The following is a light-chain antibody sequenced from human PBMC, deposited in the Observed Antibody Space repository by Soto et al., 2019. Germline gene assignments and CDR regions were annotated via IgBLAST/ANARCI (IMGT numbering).Light chain of an antibody. J-gene: IGKJ5*01. CDR2: GAS. V-gene: IGKV3-11*01. CDR3: QQRSNWPPTIT. Sequence: EVVLTQSPGTLSLSPGGRATLSCRASQSVSRRLAWYQQRPGQSPRLLISGASMRASGVPVRFIGSGSGTDFSLIITRLEPEDFAVYYCQQRSNWPPTITFGQGTRLEIK. CDR1: QSVSRR.